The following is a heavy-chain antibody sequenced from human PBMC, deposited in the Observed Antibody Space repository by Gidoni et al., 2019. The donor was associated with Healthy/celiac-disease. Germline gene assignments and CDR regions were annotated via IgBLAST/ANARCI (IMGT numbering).Heavy chain of an antibody. CDR2: ISGSGGST. CDR3: AKGGSSWYRYFDY. V-gene: IGHV3-23*01. CDR1: GFPFSSYA. J-gene: IGHJ4*02. D-gene: IGHD6-13*01. Sequence: EVQLLESGGGLVQPGGSLSLSCAASGFPFSSYAMSWVRQAPWKGLEWVSAISGSGGSTYYADSVKGRFTISRDNSKNTLYLQMNSLRAEDTAVYYCAKGGSSWYRYFDYWGQGTLVTVSS.